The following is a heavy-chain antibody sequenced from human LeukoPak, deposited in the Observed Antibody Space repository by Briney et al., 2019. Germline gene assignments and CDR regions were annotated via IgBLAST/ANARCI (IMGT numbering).Heavy chain of an antibody. CDR1: LYTFTDYY. D-gene: IGHD3-16*01. CDR3: ATQRGSYLWRTDFDY. V-gene: IGHV1-2*02. J-gene: IGHJ4*01. Sequence: GAPVKASYTASLYTFTDYYMHWVRQAPGQGLEWMGWINPNSLDTKYSQKFQGRVTMTRDTSISTAYIELSSLGSDDTAVYYCATQRGSYLWRTDFDYWGEGTSVTVSS. CDR2: INPNSLDT.